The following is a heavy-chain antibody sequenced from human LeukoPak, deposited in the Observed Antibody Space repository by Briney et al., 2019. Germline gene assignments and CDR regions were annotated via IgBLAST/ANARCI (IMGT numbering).Heavy chain of an antibody. CDR1: GGSISSYY. V-gene: IGHV4-59*12. J-gene: IGHJ6*03. CDR3: ARASRFLVRYYMDV. D-gene: IGHD3-3*01. CDR2: IYYSGST. Sequence: PSETLSLTCTVSGGSISSYYWSWIRQPPGKGLEWIGYIYYSGSTNYNPSLKSRVTISVDTSKNQFSLKLSSVTAADTAVYYCARASRFLVRYYMDVWGKGTTVTVSS.